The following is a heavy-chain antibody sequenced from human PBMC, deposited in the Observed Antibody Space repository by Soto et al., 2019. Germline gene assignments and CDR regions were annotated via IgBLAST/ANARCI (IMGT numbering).Heavy chain of an antibody. J-gene: IGHJ2*01. CDR1: GYSFTTNW. V-gene: IGHV5-51*01. CDR2: IYPGDSDT. CDR3: ARAPGCTSASCYGWYFDL. D-gene: IGHD2-2*01. Sequence: GESLKISCKSSGYSFTTNWIGWVRQMPGKGLEWMGIIYPGDSDTRYSPSFQGQVTISADKSITTAYLQWSSLKASDSAIYYCARAPGCTSASCYGWYFDLWGRGTLVTVSS.